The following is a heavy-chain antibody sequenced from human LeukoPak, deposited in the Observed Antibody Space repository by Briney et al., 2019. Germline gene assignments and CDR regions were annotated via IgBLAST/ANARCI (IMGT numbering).Heavy chain of an antibody. V-gene: IGHV1-2*06. CDR3: ARDYCSSTSCLFDY. CDR2: INPNSGDT. J-gene: IGHJ4*02. D-gene: IGHD2-2*01. Sequence: ASVKVSCKASGYTFTGYHMHWVRQAPGQGLEWMGRINPNSGDTNYAQTFQGRVTMTRDTSISTAYMELSRLRSGDTAVYYCARDYCSSTSCLFDYWGQGTLVTVSS. CDR1: GYTFTGYH.